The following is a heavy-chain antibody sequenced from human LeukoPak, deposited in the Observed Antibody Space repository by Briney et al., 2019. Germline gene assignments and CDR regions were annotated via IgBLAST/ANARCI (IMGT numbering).Heavy chain of an antibody. CDR2: INPNTGDT. D-gene: IGHD2-21*01. CDR3: AVAPGDY. CDR1: GYTFTGYY. J-gene: IGHJ4*02. V-gene: IGHV1-2*02. Sequence: RASVKVSCTASGYTFTGYYMHWVRQAPGQGLEWMGWINPNTGDTHYAQKFQGRVTLTRDTSITTVYMELSRLTSDDTAIFYCAVAPGDYWGQGTLVTVSS.